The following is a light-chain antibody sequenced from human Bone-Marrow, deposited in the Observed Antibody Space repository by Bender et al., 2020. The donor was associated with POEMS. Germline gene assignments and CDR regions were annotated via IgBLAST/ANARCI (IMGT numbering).Light chain of an antibody. Sequence: QSALTQPRSVSGSPGQSVTISCTGTSSDVGGYNHVSWYQQHPDKAPKLMISDVSKRPSGVPDRFSGSKSGNTASLTISGLQAEDEAIYYCNSYTTSTTLVFGGGTKLTVL. J-gene: IGLJ3*02. CDR1: SSDVGGYNH. V-gene: IGLV2-11*01. CDR3: NSYTTSTTLV. CDR2: DVS.